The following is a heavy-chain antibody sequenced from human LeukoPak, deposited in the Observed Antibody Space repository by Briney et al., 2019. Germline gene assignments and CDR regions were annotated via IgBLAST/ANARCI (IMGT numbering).Heavy chain of an antibody. V-gene: IGHV4-39*01. CDR1: GDSISSSSYY. CDR3: ARHSGGNPRNWSDH. D-gene: IGHD2-15*01. Sequence: SETLSLTCTVSGDSISSSSYYWGWIRQPPGKGLAWIGSIYYSGSTYYNPSLKSPVTISVDTSKNQFSLKLSSVTAADTAVYYCARHSGGNPRNWSDHWGQGTLVTVSS. J-gene: IGHJ5*02. CDR2: IYYSGST.